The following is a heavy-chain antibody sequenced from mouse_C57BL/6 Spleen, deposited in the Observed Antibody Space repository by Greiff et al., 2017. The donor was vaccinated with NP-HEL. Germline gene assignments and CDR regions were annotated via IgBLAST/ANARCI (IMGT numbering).Heavy chain of an antibody. Sequence: DVQLQESGPELVKPGASVKMSCKASGYTFTDYNMHWVKQSHGKSLEWIGYINPNNGGTSYNQKFKGKATLTVNKSSSTAYMELRSLTSEDSAVYYCASPPSYYYGSSYVDYWGQGTTLTVSS. CDR2: INPNNGGT. J-gene: IGHJ2*01. CDR3: ASPPSYYYGSSYVDY. CDR1: GYTFTDYN. V-gene: IGHV1-22*01. D-gene: IGHD1-1*01.